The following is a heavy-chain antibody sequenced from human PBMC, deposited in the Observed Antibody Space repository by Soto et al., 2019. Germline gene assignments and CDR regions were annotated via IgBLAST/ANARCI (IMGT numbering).Heavy chain of an antibody. CDR3: ARDLVGLAEKNRGMDV. Sequence: GSLILSFSSSVFTFSSNYIICVLQAPGKGLEWVSVIYSGGSTYYADSVKGRFTISRDNSKNTLYLKMNSLRAEDTAVYYCARDLVGLAEKNRGMDVWGQGTTVTVSS. D-gene: IGHD2-8*02. J-gene: IGHJ6*02. V-gene: IGHV3-53*01. CDR1: VFTFSSNY. CDR2: IYSGGST.